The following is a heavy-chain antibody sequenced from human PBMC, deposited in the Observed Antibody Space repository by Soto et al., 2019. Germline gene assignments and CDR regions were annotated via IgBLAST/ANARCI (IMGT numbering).Heavy chain of an antibody. CDR1: GYTFTSYG. Sequence: QVQLVQSGVEVEKPGPSVKVSCKASGYTFTSYGVSWVRQAPGQGLEWMGWISAYNGNTNYAQKFQGRVTMTTDTSTSTAYIELRSLRSDDTAVYYCARDVPTVTTGGPDYWGQGTLVTVSS. CDR2: ISAYNGNT. CDR3: ARDVPTVTTGGPDY. J-gene: IGHJ4*02. V-gene: IGHV1-18*01. D-gene: IGHD4-17*01.